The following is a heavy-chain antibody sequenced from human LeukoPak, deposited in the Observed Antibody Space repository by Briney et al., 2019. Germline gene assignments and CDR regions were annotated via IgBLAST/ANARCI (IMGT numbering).Heavy chain of an antibody. CDR1: GYTFTAYY. J-gene: IGHJ4*02. V-gene: IGHV1-2*06. D-gene: IGHD3-10*01. Sequence: GASVKVSCKASGYTFTAYYIHWVRQAPGQGLEWMGRIDPNSGDTKYAQKFQDRVTMTRDTSISTAYMDMSSLRSDDTAVYYCAREMWFGEFLDYWGQGTLVTVSS. CDR3: AREMWFGEFLDY. CDR2: IDPNSGDT.